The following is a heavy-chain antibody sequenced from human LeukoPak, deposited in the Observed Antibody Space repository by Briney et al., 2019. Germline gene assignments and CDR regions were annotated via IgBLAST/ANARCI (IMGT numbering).Heavy chain of an antibody. CDR2: INPSGGST. Sequence: ASVKVSCKASGYTFTSYYMHWVRQAPGQGLEWMGIINPSGGSTSYAQKFQGRVTMTRDMSTSTVYMELSSLRSEDTAVYYCARGEAPRWEPGPGGDYWGQGTLVTVSS. CDR1: GYTFTSYY. D-gene: IGHD1-26*01. V-gene: IGHV1-46*01. J-gene: IGHJ4*02. CDR3: ARGEAPRWEPGPGGDY.